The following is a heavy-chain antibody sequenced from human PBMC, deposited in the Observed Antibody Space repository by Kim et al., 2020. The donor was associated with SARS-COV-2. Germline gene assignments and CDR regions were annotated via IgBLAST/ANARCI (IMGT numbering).Heavy chain of an antibody. V-gene: IGHV3-20*04. CDR1: GFTFDDYD. D-gene: IGHD5-12*01. CDR3: ARGNGKSGYDY. CDR2: ISWNRVRT. J-gene: IGHJ4*02. Sequence: GGSLRLSCAASGFTFDDYDINWVRQRPGKGLEWVSSISWNRVRTGYADSVKGRFTISRDNAKNSVYVQMNSLRAEDTALYYCARGNGKSGYDYWGQGTLVTVSS.